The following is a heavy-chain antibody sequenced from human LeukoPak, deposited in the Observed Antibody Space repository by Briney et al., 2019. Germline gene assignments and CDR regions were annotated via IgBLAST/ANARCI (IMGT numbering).Heavy chain of an antibody. V-gene: IGHV3-15*01. J-gene: IGHJ4*02. D-gene: IGHD2-21*02. CDR2: IKSKSDGGTI. Sequence: GGSLRLSCVGSGFTFSDAWMSWVRQAPGKGLEWVGRIKSKSDGGTIDYAAPVKGRFTISRDDSKNTLYLQMNNLRVEDTAVYYCVRETACVFACPWDYWGQGALVTVSS. CDR1: GFTFSDAW. CDR3: VRETACVFACPWDY.